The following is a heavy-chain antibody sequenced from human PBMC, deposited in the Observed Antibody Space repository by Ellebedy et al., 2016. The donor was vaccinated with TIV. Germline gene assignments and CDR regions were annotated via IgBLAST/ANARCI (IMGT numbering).Heavy chain of an antibody. V-gene: IGHV4-30-2*01. CDR1: GGSISSVGYS. CDR2: IYPSGTT. Sequence: SETLSLXXAVSGGSISSVGYSWSWVRQPPGKGLEWIGYIYPSGTTYYNPSLKSRVTISVDTSKNQFSLKLNSVTAADTAVYYCARGSRLTGTRCSDYWGQGTLVTVSS. D-gene: IGHD1-20*01. J-gene: IGHJ4*02. CDR3: ARGSRLTGTRCSDY.